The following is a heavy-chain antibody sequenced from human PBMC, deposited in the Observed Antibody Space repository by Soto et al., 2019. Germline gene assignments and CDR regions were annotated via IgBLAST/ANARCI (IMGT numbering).Heavy chain of an antibody. CDR1: GDSISSNSAA. Sequence: PSQTLSLTCAISGDSISSNSAAWNWIRQSPSRGLEWLGRTYYRSKWYNYYAVSVKSRITINPDTSKNQLSLQLNSVTPADTAVYYCARRGPAEYDYYGMGVWGQGATVTVSS. CDR3: ARRGPAEYDYYGMGV. J-gene: IGHJ6*01. CDR2: TYYRSKWYN. V-gene: IGHV6-1*01.